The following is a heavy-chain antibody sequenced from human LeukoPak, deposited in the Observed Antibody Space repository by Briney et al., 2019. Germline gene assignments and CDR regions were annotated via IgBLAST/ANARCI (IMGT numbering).Heavy chain of an antibody. CDR3: GRASPEGNWFDP. J-gene: IGHJ5*02. CDR2: MNPNSGNT. Sequence: ASVKVSCKASGYTFTSYDIDWVRQATGQGLEWMGWMNPNSGNTAYAQKFQGRVTMTRDTSISTAYMELSSLRSEDTAVYYCGRASPEGNWFDPWGQGTLVTVSS. CDR1: GYTFTSYD. V-gene: IGHV1-8*01.